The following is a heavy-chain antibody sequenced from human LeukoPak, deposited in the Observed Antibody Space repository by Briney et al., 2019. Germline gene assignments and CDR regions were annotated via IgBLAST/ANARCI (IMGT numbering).Heavy chain of an antibody. CDR1: GFTFSSYS. CDR3: AKHSLLAYYFDY. J-gene: IGHJ4*02. V-gene: IGHV3-23*01. CDR2: ISGSGGST. Sequence: PGGSLRLSCAASGFTFSSYSMNWVRQAPGKGLEWVSAISGSGGSTYYADSVKGRFTISRDNSKNTLYLQMNSLRAEDTAVYYCAKHSLLAYYFDYWGQGTLVTVSS. D-gene: IGHD6-13*01.